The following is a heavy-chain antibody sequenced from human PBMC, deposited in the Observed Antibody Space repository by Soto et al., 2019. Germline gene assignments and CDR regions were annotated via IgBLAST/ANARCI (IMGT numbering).Heavy chain of an antibody. CDR2: ISGSGGST. CDR1: GFTFSSYA. D-gene: IGHD3-22*01. J-gene: IGHJ4*02. CDR3: AKDSGSSGYYYY. Sequence: GGSLRLSCAASGFTFSSYAMSWVRQAPGKVLEWVSAISGSGGSTYYADSVKGRFTISRDNSKNTLYLQMNSLRAEDTAVYYCAKDSGSSGYYYYWGQGTLVTVSS. V-gene: IGHV3-23*01.